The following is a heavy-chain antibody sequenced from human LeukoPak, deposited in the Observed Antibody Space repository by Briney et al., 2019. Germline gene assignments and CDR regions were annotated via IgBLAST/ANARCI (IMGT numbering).Heavy chain of an antibody. V-gene: IGHV3-74*01. J-gene: IGHJ4*02. D-gene: IGHD3-9*01. CDR1: GFTFSSYW. Sequence: PGGSLRLSCAASGFTFSSYWMHWVRQAPGKGLVWVSRINTDGSSTSYADSVKGRFTIPRDNAKNTLYLQMNSLRAEDTAVYYCARGDILTGSYFDYWGQGTLVTVSS. CDR3: ARGDILTGSYFDY. CDR2: INTDGSST.